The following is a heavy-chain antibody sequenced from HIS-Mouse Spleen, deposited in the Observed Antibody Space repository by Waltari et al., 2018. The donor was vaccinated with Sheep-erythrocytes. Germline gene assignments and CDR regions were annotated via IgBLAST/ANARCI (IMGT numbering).Heavy chain of an antibody. CDR1: GGSISSSSYY. Sequence: QLQLQESGPGLVKPSETLSLTCTVSGGSISSSSYYWGGLRQPPGKGLEWIGSIYYSGSTYYNPSLKSRVTISVDTSKNQFSLKLSSVTAADTAVYYCARRQYSGSYYGYWGQGTLVTVSS. D-gene: IGHD1-26*01. CDR3: ARRQYSGSYYGY. V-gene: IGHV4-39*01. CDR2: IYYSGST. J-gene: IGHJ4*02.